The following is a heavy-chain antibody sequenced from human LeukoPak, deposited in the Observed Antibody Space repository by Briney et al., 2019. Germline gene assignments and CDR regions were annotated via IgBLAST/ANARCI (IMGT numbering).Heavy chain of an antibody. V-gene: IGHV3-30-3*01. D-gene: IGHD5-12*01. CDR2: ISYDGSNK. J-gene: IGHJ6*02. Sequence: GGSLRLSCAASGFTFSSYAMHWVRQAPGKGLECVAVISYDGSNKYYADAVKGRFTISRDNSKNTLYLQMNSLRAEDTAVYYCARDRGSGYDWLYYYYYYGMDVWGQGTTVTVSS. CDR3: ARDRGSGYDWLYYYYYYGMDV. CDR1: GFTFSSYA.